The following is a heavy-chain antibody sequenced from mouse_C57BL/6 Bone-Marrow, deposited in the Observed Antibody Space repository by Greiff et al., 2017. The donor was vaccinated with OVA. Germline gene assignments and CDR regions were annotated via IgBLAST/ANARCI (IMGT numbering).Heavy chain of an antibody. J-gene: IGHJ3*01. V-gene: IGHV1-69*01. CDR1: GYTFTSYW. D-gene: IGHD1-1*01. CDR2: IDPSDSYT. CDR3: ARDYESWFAY. Sequence: VKQSCKASGYTFTSYWMHWVKQRPGQGLEWIGEIDPSDSYTNYNQKFKGKSTLTVDKSSSTAYMQLSSLTSEDSAVYYCARDYESWFAYWGQGTLVTVSA.